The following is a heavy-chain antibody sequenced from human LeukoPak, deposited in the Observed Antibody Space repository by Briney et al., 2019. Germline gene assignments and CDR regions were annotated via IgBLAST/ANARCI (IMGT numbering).Heavy chain of an antibody. CDR2: INPHSGNT. V-gene: IGHV1-18*01. CDR3: ATGEAFTGSFDF. Sequence: ASVKVPCKTSGYTFNIFAITWVRQAPGQGLEWMGWINPHSGNTNSAQKVKGRVTLTTDTSTRTAYMELRSLRSDDTAMYYCATGEAFTGSFDFWGQGTVVAVSS. D-gene: IGHD3-10*01. CDR1: GYTFNIFA. J-gene: IGHJ4*02.